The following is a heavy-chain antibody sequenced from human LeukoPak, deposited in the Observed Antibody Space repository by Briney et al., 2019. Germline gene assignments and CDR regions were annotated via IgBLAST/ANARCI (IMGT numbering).Heavy chain of an antibody. CDR1: GYTFTSYD. J-gene: IGHJ4*02. CDR2: MNPNSGNT. Sequence: GSVKASCKASGYTFTSYDINWVRQATGQGLEWMGWMNPNSGNTGYAQKFQGRVTMTRDTSINTAYMEVSSLRSEDTAIYYCARGAWYNSAYTALHYFDYWGQGTLVTVSS. D-gene: IGHD6-19*01. V-gene: IGHV1-8*01. CDR3: ARGAWYNSAYTALHYFDY.